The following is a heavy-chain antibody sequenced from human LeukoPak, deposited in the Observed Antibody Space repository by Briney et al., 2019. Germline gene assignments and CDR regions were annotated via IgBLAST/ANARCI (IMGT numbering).Heavy chain of an antibody. CDR1: GYTFTGYY. CDR2: INPNSGGT. CDR3: ARSRGNYDFWSGYLYYFDY. V-gene: IGHV1-2*06. Sequence: GVSVKVSCKASGYTFTGYYMHWVRQAPGQGLEWMGRINPNSGGTNYAQKVKGRVTMTRDTSISTAYMELSRLRSDDTAVYYCARSRGNYDFWSGYLYYFDYWGQGTLVTVSS. D-gene: IGHD3-3*01. J-gene: IGHJ4*02.